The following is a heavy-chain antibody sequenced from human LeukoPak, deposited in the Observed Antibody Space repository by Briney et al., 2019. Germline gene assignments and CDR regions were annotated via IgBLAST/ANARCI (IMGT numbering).Heavy chain of an antibody. Sequence: SETLSLTCTVPGGSISSYYWSWIRQPPGKGLEWIGYIYYSGSTNYNPSLKSRVTISVDTSKNQFSLKLSSVTAADTAVYYCARVGRGYSYGYGYYYYMDVWGKGTTVTVSS. CDR2: IYYSGST. CDR3: ARVGRGYSYGYGYYYYMDV. D-gene: IGHD5-18*01. CDR1: GGSISSYY. V-gene: IGHV4-59*01. J-gene: IGHJ6*03.